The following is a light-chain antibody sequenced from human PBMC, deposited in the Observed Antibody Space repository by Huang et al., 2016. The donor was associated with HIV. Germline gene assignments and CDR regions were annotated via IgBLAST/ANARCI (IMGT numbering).Light chain of an antibody. CDR1: HDIGNF. CDR2: GAS. V-gene: IGKV1-27*01. CDR3: QRYDSAPRA. Sequence: DIQMTQSPSSLSASAGVRVTLSCRANHDIGNFLAWYQHKPGGVPRLLIYGASTLQSGVPSRFSGRGSGTDFTLTITSLQPDDVVTYYCQRYDSAPRAFGQGTKVEI. J-gene: IGKJ1*01.